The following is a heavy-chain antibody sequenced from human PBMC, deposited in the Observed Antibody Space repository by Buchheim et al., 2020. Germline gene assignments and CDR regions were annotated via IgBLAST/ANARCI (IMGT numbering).Heavy chain of an antibody. J-gene: IGHJ6*02. D-gene: IGHD1-26*01. CDR3: ARRGELLDLRDPHKHYYYGMDV. V-gene: IGHV1-69*01. CDR2: IIPIFGTA. Sequence: QVQLVQSGAEVKKPGSSVKVSCKASGGTFSSYAISWVRQAPGQGLEWMGGIIPIFGTANYAQKFQGRVTITADESTSTAYMELSSLRSEDTAVYYCARRGELLDLRDPHKHYYYGMDVWGQGTT. CDR1: GGTFSSYA.